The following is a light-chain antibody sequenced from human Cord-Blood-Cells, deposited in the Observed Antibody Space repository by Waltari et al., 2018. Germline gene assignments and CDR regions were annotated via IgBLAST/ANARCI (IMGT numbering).Light chain of an antibody. CDR3: QSYDSSLSAV. V-gene: IGLV1-40*01. Sequence: QSVLTQPPSVSGAPGQRVTISYTGSSSNIGAGYDGHWYQQLPGTAPKLLIYGDSNRPAGVPDRFSGAKSGTSASLAITGLQAEDEADYYCQSYDSSLSAVFGGGTKLTVL. CDR2: GDS. J-gene: IGLJ3*02. CDR1: SSNIGAGYD.